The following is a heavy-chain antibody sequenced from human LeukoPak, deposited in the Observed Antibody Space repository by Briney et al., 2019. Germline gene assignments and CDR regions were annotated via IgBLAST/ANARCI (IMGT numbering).Heavy chain of an antibody. V-gene: IGHV1-18*01. CDR3: AREPDSSGYFYYHYYMDV. Sequence: GASVKVSCKASGYTFTSYGISWVRQAPGQGLEWMGWISAYNGNTNYAQKLQGRFTMTTDTSTSTAYMHLRSLRSDDTAVYYCAREPDSSGYFYYHYYMDVWGKGTTVTVSS. D-gene: IGHD3-22*01. CDR1: GYTFTSYG. CDR2: ISAYNGNT. J-gene: IGHJ6*03.